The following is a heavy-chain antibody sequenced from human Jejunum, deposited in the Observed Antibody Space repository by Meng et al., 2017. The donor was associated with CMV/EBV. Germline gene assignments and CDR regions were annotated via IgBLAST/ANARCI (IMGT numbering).Heavy chain of an antibody. CDR2: IRGKAHSYAT. CDR3: TRADSSNYGSLFDS. CDR1: TFSGSA. D-gene: IGHD4-11*01. V-gene: IGHV3-73*01. Sequence: TFSGSAMPWFRQASGKGLEWVGRIRGKAHSYATAYAASVKGRFTISRDESKNTAYLQMSSLKTEDTAVYYCTRADSSNYGSLFDSWGQGTLVTVSS. J-gene: IGHJ4*02.